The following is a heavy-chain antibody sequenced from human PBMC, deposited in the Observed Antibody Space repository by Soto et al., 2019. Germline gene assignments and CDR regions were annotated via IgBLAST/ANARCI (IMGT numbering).Heavy chain of an antibody. CDR3: ASTRVDTAMAYYGMDV. V-gene: IGHV4-39*01. CDR1: GGSISSSSYY. J-gene: IGHJ6*02. CDR2: IYYSGST. D-gene: IGHD5-18*01. Sequence: SETLSLTCTVSGGSISSSSYYWGWIRQPPGKGLKWIGSIYYSGSTYYNPSLKSRVTISVDTSKNQFSLKLSSVTAADTAVYYCASTRVDTAMAYYGMDVWGQGTTVTVSS.